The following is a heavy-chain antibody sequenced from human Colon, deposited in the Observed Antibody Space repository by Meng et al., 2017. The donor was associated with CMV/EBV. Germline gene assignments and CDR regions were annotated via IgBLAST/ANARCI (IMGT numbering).Heavy chain of an antibody. CDR3: ARALMLSGHEFDY. D-gene: IGHD3-16*01. CDR2: IYENGVT. J-gene: IGHJ4*02. Sequence: SGPGLVRPSETLSLTCSVSGASVSSGAYYWGWIRQSPGKGLEWIGNIYENGVTYYGPSLESRVTLSMDTSKNQISLKMSSVTAADTGIYYCARALMLSGHEFDYWGQGALVTVSS. CDR1: GASVSSGAYY. V-gene: IGHV4-39*01.